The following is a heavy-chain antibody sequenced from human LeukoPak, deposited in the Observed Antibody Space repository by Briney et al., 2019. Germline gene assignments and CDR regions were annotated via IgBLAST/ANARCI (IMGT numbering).Heavy chain of an antibody. Sequence: GGSLRLSCAAFGFTFSTYWMHWIRQVPGKGLVWVSRITPPGDNTNYADSVRGRFTVPRDNAKNTLYLQTNSLRAEDTAVYFCAKELGNNPAADLGSFAVWGQGTMVTVSS. CDR3: AKELGNNPAADLGSFAV. D-gene: IGHD1-14*01. V-gene: IGHV3-74*01. J-gene: IGHJ3*01. CDR1: GFTFSTYW. CDR2: ITPPGDNT.